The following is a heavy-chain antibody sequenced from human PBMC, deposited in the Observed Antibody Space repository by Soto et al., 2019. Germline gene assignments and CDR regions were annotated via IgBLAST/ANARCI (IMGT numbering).Heavy chain of an antibody. Sequence: PSETLSLTCTVSGGSISSYYWSWIRQPPGKGLEWIGYIYYSGSTNYNPSLKSRVTISVDTSKNQFSLKLSSVTAADTAVYYCATHKGYCSGGSCSLGYWGQGTLVTVSS. CDR1: GGSISSYY. D-gene: IGHD2-15*01. CDR2: IYYSGST. V-gene: IGHV4-59*08. J-gene: IGHJ4*02. CDR3: ATHKGYCSGGSCSLGY.